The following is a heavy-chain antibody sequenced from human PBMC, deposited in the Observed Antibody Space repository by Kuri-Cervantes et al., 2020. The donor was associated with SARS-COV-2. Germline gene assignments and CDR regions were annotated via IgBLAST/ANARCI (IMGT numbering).Heavy chain of an antibody. CDR3: ALERGSLAFDI. CDR2: IKQDGSEK. Sequence: GESLKISCAASGFTFSSYWMSWVHQAPGKGLEWVANIKQDGSEKYYVDSVKGRFTISRDNAKNSLYLQMNSLRDEDTAVYYCALERGSLAFDIWGQGTMVTVSS. D-gene: IGHD2-15*01. J-gene: IGHJ3*02. V-gene: IGHV3-7*01. CDR1: GFTFSSYW.